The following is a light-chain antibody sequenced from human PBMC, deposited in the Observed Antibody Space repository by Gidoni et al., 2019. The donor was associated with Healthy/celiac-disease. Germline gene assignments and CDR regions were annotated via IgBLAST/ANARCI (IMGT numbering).Light chain of an antibody. CDR2: DVS. CDR3: SSYTSSSTPHVV. CDR1: SSDVGGYND. J-gene: IGLJ2*01. Sequence: QSALPQPASVSGSPGQSITISCTGTSSDVGGYNDVSWYQQHPGKAPKLMIYDVSNRPSGVSNRFSGSKSGNTASLTISGLQAEDEADYYCSSYTSSSTPHVVFGGGTKLTVL. V-gene: IGLV2-14*03.